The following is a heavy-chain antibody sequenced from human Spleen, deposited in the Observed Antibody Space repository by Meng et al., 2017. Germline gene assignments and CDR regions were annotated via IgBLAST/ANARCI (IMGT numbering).Heavy chain of an antibody. CDR1: GGSISSTKW. Sequence: QVQLQGAGPGLVKPSGPLSLTCAVSGGSISSTKWWNWVRQTAGKGLEWIGEIYHSGTTNYNPSLKSRVTMSVDESKNQFSLKLTSVTAADTAVYYCASYNSGWPQFDSWGQGTLVTVSS. D-gene: IGHD6-19*01. J-gene: IGHJ4*02. CDR2: IYHSGTT. V-gene: IGHV4-4*02. CDR3: ASYNSGWPQFDS.